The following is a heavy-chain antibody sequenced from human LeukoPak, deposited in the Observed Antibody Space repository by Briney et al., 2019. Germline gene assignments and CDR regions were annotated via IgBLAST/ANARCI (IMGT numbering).Heavy chain of an antibody. CDR1: GGSISSYY. CDR2: IYYRST. Sequence: SETLSLTCTVSGGSISSYYWSWIRQPPGKGLEWIGYIYYRSTNYNPSLKSRVTISIDTSKNQLSLKLSSVTAADTAVYYCARVDPDSSSTLEVFDYWGQGTLVTVSS. D-gene: IGHD6-6*01. V-gene: IGHV4-59*08. J-gene: IGHJ4*02. CDR3: ARVDPDSSSTLEVFDY.